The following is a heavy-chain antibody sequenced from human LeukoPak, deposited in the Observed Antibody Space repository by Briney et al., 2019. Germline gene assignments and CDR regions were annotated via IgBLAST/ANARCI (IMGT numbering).Heavy chain of an antibody. Sequence: SESLSLTCTVSGGSISSGGYYWSWIRQHPGKGLEWIGYIYYSGSTYYNPSLKSRVTISVDTSKNQFSLKLSSVTAADTAVFYCARSGAGYYDSSGYPSPYYYYGMDVWGQGTTVTVSS. D-gene: IGHD3-22*01. V-gene: IGHV4-31*03. CDR3: ARSGAGYYDSSGYPSPYYYYGMDV. CDR1: GGSISSGGYY. CDR2: IYYSGST. J-gene: IGHJ6*02.